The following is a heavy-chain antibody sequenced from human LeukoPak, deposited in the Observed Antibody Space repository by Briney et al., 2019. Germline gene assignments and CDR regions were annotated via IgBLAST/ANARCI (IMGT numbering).Heavy chain of an antibody. CDR1: GGSFSGYY. D-gene: IGHD2-2*01. V-gene: IGHV4-34*01. Sequence: SETLSLTCAVYGGSFSGYYWSWIRQPPGKGLEWIGEINHSGSTNYNPSLKSRVTISVDTSKNQFSLKLSSATAADTAVYYCARGPVVVPAAMRVRWFDPWGQGTLVTVSS. CDR3: ARGPVVVPAAMRVRWFDP. CDR2: INHSGST. J-gene: IGHJ5*02.